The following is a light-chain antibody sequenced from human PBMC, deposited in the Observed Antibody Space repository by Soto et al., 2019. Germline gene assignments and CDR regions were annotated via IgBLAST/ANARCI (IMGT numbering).Light chain of an antibody. CDR2: EVT. Sequence: FVLTQPPSVSGSPGQSVTISCTGTSSDVGKYDRVSWYQQPPGTAPKLIIYEVTNRPSGVPARFSGSKSGNTASLTISGLQAEDEADYYCSSYISTSRYVFGAGTKVTVL. CDR3: SSYISTSRYV. V-gene: IGLV2-18*02. J-gene: IGLJ1*01. CDR1: SSDVGKYDR.